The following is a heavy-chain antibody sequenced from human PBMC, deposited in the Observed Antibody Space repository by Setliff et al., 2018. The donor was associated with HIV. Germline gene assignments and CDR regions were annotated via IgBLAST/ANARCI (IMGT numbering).Heavy chain of an antibody. J-gene: IGHJ4*02. CDR1: GYTLTEVS. CDR2: ITPNSGDT. Sequence: ASVKVSCKISGYTLTEVSMHWVRQAPGQGLEWMGIITPNSGDTNYAQKFQGRVTMTRDTSISTAYMELSRLRSDDTAVYYCATLDYWGQGTLVTVSS. V-gene: IGHV1-2*02. CDR3: ATLDY.